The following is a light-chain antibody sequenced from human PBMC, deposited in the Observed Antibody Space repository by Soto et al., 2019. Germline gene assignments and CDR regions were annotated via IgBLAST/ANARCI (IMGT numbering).Light chain of an antibody. CDR1: RSNIGRNF. Sequence: QSVLTQSPSASGTPGQRVNISFSGSRSNIGRNFAYWYQHVPGTAPRLLIQRNNERPSGVPDRFSGSKSGTSVSLAISGLRSDDEATYYCAAWDDTLDAQVFGGGTKLTVL. J-gene: IGLJ3*02. CDR3: AAWDDTLDAQV. CDR2: RNN. V-gene: IGLV1-47*01.